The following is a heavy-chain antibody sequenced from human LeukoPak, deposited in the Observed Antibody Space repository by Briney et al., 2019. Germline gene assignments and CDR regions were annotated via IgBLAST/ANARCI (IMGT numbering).Heavy chain of an antibody. J-gene: IGHJ4*02. CDR2: INPSGGST. CDR1: GYTFTSYY. V-gene: IGHV1-46*01. D-gene: IGHD1-26*01. CDR3: AREGSGSYFNPSRDFDY. Sequence: GASVKVSCKASGYTFTSYYMHWVRQAPGQGLEWMGIINPSGGSTSYVQKFQGRVTMTRDTSTSTVYMELSSLRSEDTAVYYCAREGSGSYFNPSRDFDYWGQGTLVTVSS.